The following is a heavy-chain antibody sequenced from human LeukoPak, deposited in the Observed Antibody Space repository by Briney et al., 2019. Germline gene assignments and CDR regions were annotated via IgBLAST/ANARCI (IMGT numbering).Heavy chain of an antibody. D-gene: IGHD6-13*01. CDR3: ARGGSSWSSDAFDI. J-gene: IGHJ3*02. Sequence: GGSLRLSCAASGFTFSSYSMNWVRQAPGKGLEWVSFISSSSSYIHYADSVKGRFTISRDNAKNSLYLQMNSLRVEDTAVYYCARGGSSWSSDAFDIWGQGTMVTVSS. CDR1: GFTFSSYS. V-gene: IGHV3-21*04. CDR2: ISSSSSYI.